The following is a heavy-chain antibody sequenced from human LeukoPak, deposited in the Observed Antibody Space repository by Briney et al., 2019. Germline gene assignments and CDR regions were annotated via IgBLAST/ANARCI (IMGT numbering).Heavy chain of an antibody. Sequence: GGSLRLSCAASGLIFSSYAMSWVRQVPGKGLEWVSAISGSGGSTLYADSVKGRFTISRDNSKNTLYLQMNSLRAEDTAVYYCAKDREPLLWFGELDYWGQGTLVTVSS. D-gene: IGHD3-10*01. CDR2: ISGSGGST. J-gene: IGHJ4*02. V-gene: IGHV3-23*01. CDR1: GLIFSSYA. CDR3: AKDREPLLWFGELDY.